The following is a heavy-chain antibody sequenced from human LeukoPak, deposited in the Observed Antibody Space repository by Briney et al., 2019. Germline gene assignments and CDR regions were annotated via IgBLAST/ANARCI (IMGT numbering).Heavy chain of an antibody. V-gene: IGHV3-48*04. CDR3: ARDTLVYADSPDAFDI. D-gene: IGHD4-17*01. J-gene: IGHJ3*02. CDR1: GFTFRSYS. Sequence: GGSLRLSCAASGFTFRSYSMNWVRQAPGKGLEWVSYISSSSSTIYYADSVKGRFTLSRDNAKNSLYLQMNSLRAEDTAVYYCARDTLVYADSPDAFDIWGQGTMVTVSS. CDR2: ISSSSSTI.